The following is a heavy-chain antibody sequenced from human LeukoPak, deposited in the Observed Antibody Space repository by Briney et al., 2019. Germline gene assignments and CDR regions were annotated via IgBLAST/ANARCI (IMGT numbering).Heavy chain of an antibody. J-gene: IGHJ6*02. CDR2: INQDGSDK. V-gene: IGHV3-7*05. Sequence: GGSLRLSCAASGLTFSRYLMTWVRQAPGKGLEWVATINQDGSDKYYVDSVKGRFTISRDNAQNSLHLQMNSLRVEDTAVYYCARDPTYYYGSGSPGHYYYYGMDVWGQGTTVTVSS. CDR3: ARDPTYYYGSGSPGHYYYYGMDV. CDR1: GLTFSRYL. D-gene: IGHD3-10*01.